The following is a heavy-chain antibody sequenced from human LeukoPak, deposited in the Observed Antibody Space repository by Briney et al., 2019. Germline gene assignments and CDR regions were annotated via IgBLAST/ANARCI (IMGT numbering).Heavy chain of an antibody. J-gene: IGHJ4*02. CDR1: GYTFTGYY. Sequence: GASVKVSCKASGYTFTGYYMHWVRQAPGQGLEWMGWINPNSGGTNYAQKFQGRVTMTRDTSISTAYMELSRLRSDDTAVYYCARGLDYYGSGSYYTPAGYWGQGTLVTVSS. CDR2: INPNSGGT. V-gene: IGHV1-2*02. D-gene: IGHD3-10*01. CDR3: ARGLDYYGSGSYYTPAGY.